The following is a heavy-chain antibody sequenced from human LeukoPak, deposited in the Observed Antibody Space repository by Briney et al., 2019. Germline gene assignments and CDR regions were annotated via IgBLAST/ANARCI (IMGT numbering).Heavy chain of an antibody. J-gene: IGHJ5*02. D-gene: IGHD1/OR15-1a*01. CDR2: ISSNGGDT. CDR1: GFTFSNYA. Sequence: GGPLRLSCSASGFTFSNYAMHWVRQAPGKGLEYVSAISSNGGDTYYADSVKGRFTISRDKSKNTLHLQMSSLRPGDTSVYYCVSLLTNYWFDPWGQGTLVTVSS. CDR3: VSLLTNYWFDP. V-gene: IGHV3-64D*09.